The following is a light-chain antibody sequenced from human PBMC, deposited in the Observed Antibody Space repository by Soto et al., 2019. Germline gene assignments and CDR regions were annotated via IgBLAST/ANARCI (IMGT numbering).Light chain of an antibody. Sequence: DIPMTQSPSSLSASVGDRVTITCQATQDINHYINWYQQKPGKAPELLIFSAVNSEAGVTSRFSGSGSGTEYTLTITSVQPEDIATYFCQQYDNVPWTFGQGTRVEIK. J-gene: IGKJ1*01. CDR2: SAV. CDR1: QDINHY. CDR3: QQYDNVPWT. V-gene: IGKV1-33*01.